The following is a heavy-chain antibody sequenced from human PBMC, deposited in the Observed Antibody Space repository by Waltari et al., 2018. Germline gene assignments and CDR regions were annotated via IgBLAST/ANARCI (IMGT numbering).Heavy chain of an antibody. CDR1: GYTLTELS. Sequence: QVQLVQSGAEVKKPGASVKVSCTVSGYTLTELSMHWVRQAPGKGLEWMGGFYPEDGETIYAQKVQGRVTMTEDTSTDTAYMELSSLRSEDTAVYYCATVLRVRGVIITYGMDVWGQGTTVTVSS. CDR2: FYPEDGET. D-gene: IGHD3-10*01. V-gene: IGHV1-24*01. CDR3: ATVLRVRGVIITYGMDV. J-gene: IGHJ6*02.